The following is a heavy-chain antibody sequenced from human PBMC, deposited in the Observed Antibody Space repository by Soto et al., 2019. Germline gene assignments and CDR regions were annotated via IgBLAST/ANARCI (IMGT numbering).Heavy chain of an antibody. D-gene: IGHD3-22*01. CDR1: GYSFTSYW. CDR2: IYPGDSDT. Sequence: FLKISCRGSGYSFTSYWIGWVRHMPGKGLEWMGIIYPGDSDTRYSPSFQGQVTISDDKSISTAYLQWRSLKASDTAMYYCARSPLGYYYDSSLYYYYGMDVWGQGTTVTVSS. V-gene: IGHV5-51*01. CDR3: ARSPLGYYYDSSLYYYYGMDV. J-gene: IGHJ6*02.